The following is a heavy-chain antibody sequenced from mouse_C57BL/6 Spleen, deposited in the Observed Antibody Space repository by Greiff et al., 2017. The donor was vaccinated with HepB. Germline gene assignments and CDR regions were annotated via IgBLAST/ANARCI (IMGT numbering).Heavy chain of an antibody. CDR3: ARSYYDYDGVLDY. D-gene: IGHD2-4*01. CDR2: IWSGGST. J-gene: IGHJ2*01. Sequence: VMLVESGPGLVQPSQSLSITCTVSGFSLTSYGVHWVRQSPGKGLEWLGVIWSGGSTDYNAAFISRLSISKDNSKSQVFFKMNSLQADDTAIYYCARSYYDYDGVLDYWGQGTTLTVSS. V-gene: IGHV2-2*01. CDR1: GFSLTSYG.